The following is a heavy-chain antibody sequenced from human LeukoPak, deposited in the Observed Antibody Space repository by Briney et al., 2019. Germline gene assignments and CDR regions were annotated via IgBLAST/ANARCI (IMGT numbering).Heavy chain of an antibody. CDR2: ISTGNGDT. D-gene: IGHD1-26*01. V-gene: IGHV1-3*03. CDR1: GYTFVTNA. CDR3: ARDKADGSSPPGWYFDL. J-gene: IGHJ2*01. Sequence: ASVKLSCKASGYTFVTNALHWVRQAPGQRLEWMGWISTGNGDTRYSQDFQGRLTITRDTSASTAYMELSSLRSEDMAVYYCARDKADGSSPPGWYFDLWGRGTLVTVSS.